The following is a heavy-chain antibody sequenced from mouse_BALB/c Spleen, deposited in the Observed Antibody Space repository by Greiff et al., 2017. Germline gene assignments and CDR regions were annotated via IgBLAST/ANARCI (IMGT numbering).Heavy chain of an antibody. V-gene: IGHV2-6-7*01. J-gene: IGHJ2*01. CDR1: GFSLTGYG. D-gene: IGHD1-1*01. CDR3: ARQPLLLRYYFDY. Sequence: VKLMESGPGLVAPSQSLSITCTVSGFSLTGYGVNWVRQPPGKGLEWLGMIWGDGSTDYNSALKSGLSISKDNSKSQVFLKMNSLQTDDTARYYCARQPLLLRYYFDYWGQGTTLTVSS. CDR2: IWGDGST.